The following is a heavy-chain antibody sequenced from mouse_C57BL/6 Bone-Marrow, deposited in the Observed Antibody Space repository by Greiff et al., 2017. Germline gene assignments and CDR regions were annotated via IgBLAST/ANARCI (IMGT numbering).Heavy chain of an antibody. V-gene: IGHV1-50*01. J-gene: IGHJ3*01. CDR3: AREVATPGAFAY. Sequence: QVQLQQPGAELVKPGASVKLSCKASGYTFTSYWMQWVKQRPGQGLEWIGEIDPSDSYTNYNQKFKGKATLTVDTSSSTAYMQLSRLTSEDSAVYYCAREVATPGAFAYWGQGTLVTVSA. CDR1: GYTFTSYW. D-gene: IGHD1-1*01. CDR2: IDPSDSYT.